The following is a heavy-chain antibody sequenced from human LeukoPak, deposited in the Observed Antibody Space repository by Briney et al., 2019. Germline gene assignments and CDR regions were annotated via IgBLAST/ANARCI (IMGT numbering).Heavy chain of an antibody. CDR2: IYYSGST. Sequence: PSETLSLTCTVSGGSISSSSYSWGWIRQPPGKGLEWIGNIYYSGSTYYNPSLKSRVTISVDTSKNQFSLNLGSVTAADTAVYYCARDVGQQLVPYYYYYGMDVWGQGTTVTVSS. CDR3: ARDVGQQLVPYYYYYGMDV. CDR1: GGSISSSSYS. D-gene: IGHD6-13*01. V-gene: IGHV4-39*07. J-gene: IGHJ6*02.